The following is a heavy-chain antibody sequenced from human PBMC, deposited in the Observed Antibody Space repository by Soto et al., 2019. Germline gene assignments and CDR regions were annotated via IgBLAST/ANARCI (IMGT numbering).Heavy chain of an antibody. CDR2: INPSGGTT. V-gene: IGHV1-46*01. Sequence: ASVKVSCKASGYTLTSYYMHWVRQAPGQGPEWMGIINPSGGTTTYAQKFQGRVTMTRDTSTSTVYMELSSLRSEDTAVYYCARDKGRYCSSTTCYEPEYWGQGTLVTVSS. J-gene: IGHJ4*02. D-gene: IGHD2-2*01. CDR1: GYTLTSYY. CDR3: ARDKGRYCSSTTCYEPEY.